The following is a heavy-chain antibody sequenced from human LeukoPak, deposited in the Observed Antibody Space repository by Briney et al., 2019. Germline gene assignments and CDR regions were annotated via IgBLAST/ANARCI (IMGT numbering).Heavy chain of an antibody. D-gene: IGHD1-26*01. CDR3: ATGGSGSYHKWFDP. Sequence: GASVKVSCKVSGYTLTELSMHWVRQAPGKGLEWMGGFDPEDGETIYAQKFQGRVTMTEDTSTDTAYMELSSLRSEDTAVYYCATGGSGSYHKWFDPWGQGTLVTVSS. J-gene: IGHJ5*02. CDR1: GYTLTELS. V-gene: IGHV1-24*01. CDR2: FDPEDGET.